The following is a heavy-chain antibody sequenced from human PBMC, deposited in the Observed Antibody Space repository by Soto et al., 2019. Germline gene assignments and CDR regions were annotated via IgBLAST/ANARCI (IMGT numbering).Heavy chain of an antibody. CDR1: GFTFSSYG. V-gene: IGHV3-33*01. J-gene: IGHJ4*02. Sequence: SLRLSCAASGFTFSSYGMHWVRQAPGKGLEWVAVIWYDGSNKYYADSVKGRFTISRDNSKNTLYLQMNSLRAEDTAVYYCACLGDSSGYYSKTLDYWGQGTLVTVSS. CDR2: IWYDGSNK. D-gene: IGHD3-22*01. CDR3: ACLGDSSGYYSKTLDY.